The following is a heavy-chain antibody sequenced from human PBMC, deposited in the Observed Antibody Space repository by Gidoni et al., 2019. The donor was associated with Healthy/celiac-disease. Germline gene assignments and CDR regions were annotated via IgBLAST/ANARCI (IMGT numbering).Heavy chain of an antibody. J-gene: IGHJ5*02. D-gene: IGHD3-3*01. V-gene: IGHV4-39*01. Sequence: QLQLQESGPGLVKPSETLSLTCTVSGGSISSSSYYWGWIRQPPGKGLEWIGSIYYSGSTYYNPSLKSRVTISVDTSKNQFSLKLSSVTAADTAVYYCASQYYDFWSGYLGWFDPWGQGTLVTVSS. CDR2: IYYSGST. CDR3: ASQYYDFWSGYLGWFDP. CDR1: GGSISSSSYY.